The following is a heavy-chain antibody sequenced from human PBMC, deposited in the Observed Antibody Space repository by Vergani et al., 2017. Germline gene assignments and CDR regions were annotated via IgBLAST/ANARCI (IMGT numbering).Heavy chain of an antibody. CDR3: AKARDPNCKGGNCYSYYYGLDL. D-gene: IGHD2-21*01. Sequence: EVQLLQSGGGVIQPGGSLRLSCGASGFTFSSYAMTWVRLAPGKGLQWVSAISGSGGNTFYTDSVKGRFTISGDNSKDTLYLQMNSLRVEDTAIYYCAKARDPNCKGGNCYSYYYGLDLWGQGTTVTVSS. CDR2: ISGSGGNT. J-gene: IGHJ6*02. CDR1: GFTFSSYA. V-gene: IGHV3-23*01.